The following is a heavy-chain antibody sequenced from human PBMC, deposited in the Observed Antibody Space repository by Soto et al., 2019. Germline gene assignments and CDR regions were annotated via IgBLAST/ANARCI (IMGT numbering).Heavy chain of an antibody. J-gene: IGHJ6*02. CDR1: GYSFTSYW. D-gene: IGHD6-19*01. CDR3: ARRLSQSGYGMDV. V-gene: IGHV5-51*01. Sequence: GESLKISCKGSGYSFTSYWIGWVRQMPGKGLECMGIIYPGDSDTRYSPSFQGQVTISADKSISTAYLQWSSLKASDTAMYYCARRLSQSGYGMDVWGQGTTVTVSS. CDR2: IYPGDSDT.